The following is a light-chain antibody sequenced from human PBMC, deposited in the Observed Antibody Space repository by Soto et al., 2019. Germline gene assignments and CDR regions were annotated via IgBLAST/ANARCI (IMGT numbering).Light chain of an antibody. CDR3: QQLSSFPST. CDR1: PGLNCA. CDR2: DVS. J-gene: IGKJ4*01. V-gene: IGKV1-13*02. Sequence: AIQLTQSPSSLSAFVGDRVTITCRARPGLNCALVWYQQKPGQPPNLLVYDVSTLERGVPSRFSGSVYETDFPLPISSLQPEDIAAFYLQQLSSFPSTFVGGAKVQ.